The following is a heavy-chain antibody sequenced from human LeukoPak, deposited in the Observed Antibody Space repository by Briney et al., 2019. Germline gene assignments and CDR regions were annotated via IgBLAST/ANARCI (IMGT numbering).Heavy chain of an antibody. CDR2: ISAYNGNT. Sequence: ASVKVSCKASGYTFTNYGISWVRQAPGQGLEWVGRISAYNGNTNYAQNFQGRVTMTTETSTRTAYMELRSLRSDDTAVYYCAXSHSSSSYFDYWGQGTLVTVSS. CDR3: AXSHSSSSYFDY. J-gene: IGHJ4*02. D-gene: IGHD6-6*01. V-gene: IGHV1-18*01. CDR1: GYTFTNYG.